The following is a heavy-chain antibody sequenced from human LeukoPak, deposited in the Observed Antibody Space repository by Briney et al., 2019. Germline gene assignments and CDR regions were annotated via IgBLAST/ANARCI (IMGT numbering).Heavy chain of an antibody. J-gene: IGHJ3*02. Sequence: RASVKVSCKTSGYTFTGYYMHWVRQAPGQGLEWTGWINPNSGGTNYAQRFQGRVTMTRDTSMSTAYMELSRLRSDDSAVYYCARYFYDSSGSSSDAFDIWGQGTMVTVSS. CDR2: INPNSGGT. D-gene: IGHD3-22*01. CDR1: GYTFTGYY. V-gene: IGHV1-2*02. CDR3: ARYFYDSSGSSSDAFDI.